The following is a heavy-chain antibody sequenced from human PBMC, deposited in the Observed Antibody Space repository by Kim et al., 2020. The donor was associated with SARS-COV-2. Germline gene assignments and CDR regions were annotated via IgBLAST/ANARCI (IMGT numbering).Heavy chain of an antibody. Sequence: QKVQGRVTITADESTSTAYMELSSLRSEDTAVYYCARDPNYYDSSGHRDYWGQGTLVTVSS. CDR3: ARDPNYYDSSGHRDY. J-gene: IGHJ4*02. D-gene: IGHD3-22*01. V-gene: IGHV1-69*01.